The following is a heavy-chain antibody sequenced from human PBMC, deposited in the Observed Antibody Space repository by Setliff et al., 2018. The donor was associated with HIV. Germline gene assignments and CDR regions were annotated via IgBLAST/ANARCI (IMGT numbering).Heavy chain of an antibody. Sequence: PGESLKISCVASGFTFSSFGMHWVRQAPGKGLEWVAVIWYDGINKNYADSVKGRFTISRDNSKNTVYLQMNSLRPEDTALYYCAKADDGAAAGPAPWGQGTLVTVS. CDR1: GFTFSSFG. V-gene: IGHV3-30*02. D-gene: IGHD6-13*01. CDR2: IWYDGINK. CDR3: AKADDGAAAGPAP. J-gene: IGHJ5*02.